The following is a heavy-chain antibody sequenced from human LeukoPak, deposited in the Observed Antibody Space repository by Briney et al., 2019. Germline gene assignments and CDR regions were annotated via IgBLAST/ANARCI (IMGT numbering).Heavy chain of an antibody. D-gene: IGHD5-12*01. J-gene: IGHJ4*02. CDR2: IFTSGST. CDR3: ARLTGYDWESSYDY. Sequence: SETLSLTCTVSGGSIRSFYWSWIRQPAGKGLEWIGRIFTSGSTKYNPSLKSRVTMSVDTSKNQFSLKLSSVTAADTAVYYCARLTGYDWESSYDYWGQGTLVTVSS. CDR1: GGSIRSFY. V-gene: IGHV4-4*07.